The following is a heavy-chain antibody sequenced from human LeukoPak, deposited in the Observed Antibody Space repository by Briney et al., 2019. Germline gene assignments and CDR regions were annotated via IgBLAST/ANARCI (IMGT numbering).Heavy chain of an antibody. CDR2: MNTDVSST. Sequence: GGSLRLSCAGSGFTLSSYWMHWVRQAPGKGLVWVSRMNTDVSSTRYADFVKGRFTISRDNAKSTVYLQMNSLRADDTAVYHCARGTGNFYDSSGYYFLDSWGQGTLITVAS. V-gene: IGHV3-74*01. CDR3: ARGTGNFYDSSGYYFLDS. J-gene: IGHJ5*01. CDR1: GFTLSSYW. D-gene: IGHD3-22*01.